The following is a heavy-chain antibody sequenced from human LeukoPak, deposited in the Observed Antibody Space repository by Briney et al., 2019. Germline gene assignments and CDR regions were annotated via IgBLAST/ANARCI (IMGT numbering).Heavy chain of an antibody. J-gene: IGHJ4*02. CDR3: ARSIRSYNWNYVDY. D-gene: IGHD1-20*01. CDR1: GGSISSYY. Sequence: SETLSLTCTVSGGSISSYYWSWIRQPPGKGLEWIGYIYYSGSTNYNPSLKSRVTISVDTSNNQFSLKLSSVTAADTAVYYCARSIRSYNWNYVDYWGQGTLVTVSS. CDR2: IYYSGST. V-gene: IGHV4-59*01.